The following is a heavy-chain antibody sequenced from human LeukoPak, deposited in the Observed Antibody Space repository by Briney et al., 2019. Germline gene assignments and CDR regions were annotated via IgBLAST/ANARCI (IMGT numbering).Heavy chain of an antibody. Sequence: SETLSLTCTVSGGSVSSGSYYWSWIRQPPGKGLEWIGNIYYSGSTNYNPSLKSRVTISVDTSKNQFSLKLSSVTAADTAVYYCAREYCSGGSCVYYWGQGTLVTVSS. CDR3: AREYCSGGSCVYY. D-gene: IGHD2-15*01. CDR2: IYYSGST. J-gene: IGHJ4*02. V-gene: IGHV4-61*01. CDR1: GGSVSSGSYY.